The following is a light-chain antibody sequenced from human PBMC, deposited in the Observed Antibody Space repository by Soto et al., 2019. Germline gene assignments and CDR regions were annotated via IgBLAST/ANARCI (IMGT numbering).Light chain of an antibody. CDR2: AAS. CDR1: QSITTY. J-gene: IGKJ1*01. CDR3: QQSYSTPWT. Sequence: DIQMTQSPSSLSSSVGDRVTITCRASQSITTYLNWYQQKPGKAPKLLIYAASSLQSGVPSRLSGSGSGTDCTLTISSLQPEDFATYYCQQSYSTPWTFGQGTKVDIK. V-gene: IGKV1-39*01.